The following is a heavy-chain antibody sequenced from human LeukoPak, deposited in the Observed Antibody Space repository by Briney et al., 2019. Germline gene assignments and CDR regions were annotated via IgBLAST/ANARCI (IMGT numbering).Heavy chain of an antibody. J-gene: IGHJ3*02. CDR2: FDPEDGET. Sequence: GASVKVSCKVAGYTLTELSMHWVRQAPGKGLEWMGGFDPEDGETIYAQKFQGRVTMTEDTSTDTAYMELSSLRSEDTAVYYCATALGGDYVGDAFDIWGQGTMVTVSS. CDR3: ATALGGDYVGDAFDI. V-gene: IGHV1-24*01. CDR1: GYTLTELS. D-gene: IGHD4-17*01.